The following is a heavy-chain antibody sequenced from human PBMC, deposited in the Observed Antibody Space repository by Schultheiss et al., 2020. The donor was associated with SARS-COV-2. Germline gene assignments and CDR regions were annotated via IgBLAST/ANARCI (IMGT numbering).Heavy chain of an antibody. V-gene: IGHV3-30*18. CDR2: ISYDGSNK. CDR1: GFTFSNAW. CDR3: VKEGEEMGTS. Sequence: GGSLRLSCAASGFTFSNAWMSWVRQAPGKGLEWVAVISYDGSNKYYADSVKGRFTISRDNSKNTLYLQMNSLRAEDTAVYYCVKEGEEMGTSWGQGTLVTVSS. D-gene: IGHD1-1*01. J-gene: IGHJ4*02.